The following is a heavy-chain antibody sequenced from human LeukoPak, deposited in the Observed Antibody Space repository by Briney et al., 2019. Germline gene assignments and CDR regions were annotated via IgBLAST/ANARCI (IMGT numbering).Heavy chain of an antibody. CDR1: GFTFSSYA. CDR3: AKPGYSSSWSFDY. CDR2: ISGSGGST. V-gene: IGHV3-23*01. D-gene: IGHD6-13*01. Sequence: GGSLRLSCAASGFTFSSYAMSWVRQAPRKGLEWVSAISGSGGSTYYADSVKGRFTISRDNSKNTLYLQMNSLRAEDTAVYYCAKPGYSSSWSFDYWGQGTLVTVSS. J-gene: IGHJ4*02.